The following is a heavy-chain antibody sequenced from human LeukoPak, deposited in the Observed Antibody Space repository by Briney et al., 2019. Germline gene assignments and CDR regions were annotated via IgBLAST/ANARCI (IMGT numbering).Heavy chain of an antibody. Sequence: GASVKVSCKASGYTFTGYYMHWVRQAPGQGLEWMGWINPNSGGTNYAQKFQGWVTMTRDTSISTAYMELSRLRSDDTAVYYCARSRYCSGGSCYSAPFDYWGQGTLVTVSS. J-gene: IGHJ4*02. CDR3: ARSRYCSGGSCYSAPFDY. D-gene: IGHD2-15*01. CDR2: INPNSGGT. CDR1: GYTFTGYY. V-gene: IGHV1-2*04.